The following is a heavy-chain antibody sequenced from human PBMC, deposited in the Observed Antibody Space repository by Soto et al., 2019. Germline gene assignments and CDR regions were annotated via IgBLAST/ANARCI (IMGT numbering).Heavy chain of an antibody. CDR3: AHGVGSGNSAYFQH. CDR2: IYWDDDE. V-gene: IGHV2-5*02. J-gene: IGHJ1*01. Sequence: QITLKESGPTLVKPTQTLTLTCTFSGFSLSTSGVGVGWIRQPPGKALEWLAVIYWDDDERYSPSLKSSLTTTKDNSKNQVVLTMTNVDPVDTATYYCAHGVGSGNSAYFQHWGQGTLVTVSS. CDR1: GFSLSTSGVG. D-gene: IGHD3-3*01.